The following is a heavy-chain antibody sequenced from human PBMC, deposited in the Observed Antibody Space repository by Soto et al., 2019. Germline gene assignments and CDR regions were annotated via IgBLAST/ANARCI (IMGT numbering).Heavy chain of an antibody. CDR2: ISYDGSNK. CDR3: ARENYYDSSGYYLYNWFDP. V-gene: IGHV3-30-3*01. J-gene: IGHJ5*02. CDR1: GFTFSSYA. Sequence: GGSLGLSCAASGFTFSSYAMHWVRQAPGKGLEWVAVISYDGSNKYYADSVKGRFTISRDNSKNTLYLQMNSLRAEDTAVYYCARENYYDSSGYYLYNWFDPWGQGTLVTVSS. D-gene: IGHD3-22*01.